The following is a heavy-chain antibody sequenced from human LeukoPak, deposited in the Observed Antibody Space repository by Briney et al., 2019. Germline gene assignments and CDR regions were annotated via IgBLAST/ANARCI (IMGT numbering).Heavy chain of an antibody. J-gene: IGHJ5*02. CDR2: MYYSGST. D-gene: IGHD3-22*01. V-gene: IGHV4-30-4*01. CDR3: ARPYYYDSRIDP. Sequence: SQTLSLTCTVSGVSISSGYYYWSWIRQPPGKGLEWIGYMYYSGSTYYNPSLKSRLTISLDTSKNQFSLKLSSVTAADTAVYYCARPYYYDSRIDPWGQGTLVTVSS. CDR1: GVSISSGYYY.